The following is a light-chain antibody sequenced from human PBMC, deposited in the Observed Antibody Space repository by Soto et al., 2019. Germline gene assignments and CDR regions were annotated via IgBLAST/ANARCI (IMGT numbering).Light chain of an antibody. V-gene: IGKV3-20*01. CDR2: DAS. CDR3: QQYASAPFS. Sequence: EIVLTPSPGTLSLSPGERAPLSCRASQSVSSNYLAWYQQKLGQAPRLLIYDASNRATGIPDRFSGSASETDFTLTINRLEPEDSAVYYCQQYASAPFSLGPGTKVDIK. J-gene: IGKJ3*01. CDR1: QSVSSNY.